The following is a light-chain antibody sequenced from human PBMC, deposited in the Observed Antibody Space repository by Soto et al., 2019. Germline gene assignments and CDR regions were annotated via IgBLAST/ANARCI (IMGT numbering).Light chain of an antibody. CDR2: GAS. J-gene: IGKJ1*01. CDR1: QIVSSNF. CDR3: QQYGNSPQT. Sequence: VLTQSPGTVSLSPGERATLSCRASQIVSSNFLAWYQQKPGQAPRRLIYGASDRATGIPDRFTGSGSGTDFTLTISRLEPEDFAVYYCQQYGNSPQTFGQGTKVDIK. V-gene: IGKV3-20*01.